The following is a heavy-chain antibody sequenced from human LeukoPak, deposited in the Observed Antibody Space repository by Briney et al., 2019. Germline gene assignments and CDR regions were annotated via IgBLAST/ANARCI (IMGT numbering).Heavy chain of an antibody. CDR3: ATHPTYTIFGVIITPFRAVDI. V-gene: IGHV4-39*01. CDR2: VYYSGST. J-gene: IGHJ3*02. Sequence: PSETLSLTCSVAGDSISSSSYFWGWIRQPPGKGLEWIGSVYYSGSTYYNPSLKSRVSISLDTSKNQFSLNLSSVTAADTAVYYCATHPTYTIFGVIITPFRAVDIWGQGTMVTVSS. CDR1: GDSISSSSYF. D-gene: IGHD3-3*01.